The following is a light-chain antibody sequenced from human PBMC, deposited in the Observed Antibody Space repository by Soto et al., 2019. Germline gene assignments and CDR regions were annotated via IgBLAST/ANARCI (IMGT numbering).Light chain of an antibody. CDR1: QSINRH. Sequence: DIVLTEPPAPLPLSPGESPTLSSRATQSINRHLAWYRQKPGQAPRLLIHDASNRATGIPPRFSGSGSWTEFTLTISSLGPEDLGVYYCQQRKNRPPVTFGGGTKVDIK. CDR3: QQRKNRPPVT. CDR2: DAS. J-gene: IGKJ4*01. V-gene: IGKV3-11*01.